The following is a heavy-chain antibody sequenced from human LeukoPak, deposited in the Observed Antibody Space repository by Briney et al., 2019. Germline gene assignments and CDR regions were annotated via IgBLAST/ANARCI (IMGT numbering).Heavy chain of an antibody. D-gene: IGHD6-13*01. CDR3: AFSSSWYGGYYFDY. CDR2: IIPIFGTA. CDR1: GGTFSSYA. V-gene: IGHV1-69*06. Sequence: SVKVSCKASGGTFSSYAISWVRQAPGQGLVWMGGIIPIFGTANYAQKFQGRVTITADKSTSTAYMELSSLRSEDTAVYYCAFSSSWYGGYYFDYWGQGTLVTVSS. J-gene: IGHJ4*02.